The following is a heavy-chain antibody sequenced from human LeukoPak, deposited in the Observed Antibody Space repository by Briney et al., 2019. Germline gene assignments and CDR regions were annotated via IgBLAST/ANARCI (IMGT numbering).Heavy chain of an antibody. Sequence: QSGGSLRLSCAASGFPFSNYAMSWVRQAPGKGLECVSVISGDGGTTYYADSVKGRFTISRDNSKNTLYLQMNSLRAEDTAIYHCARDLYTERGDLWGQGTMVTVSS. CDR2: ISGDGGTT. V-gene: IGHV3-23*01. CDR1: GFPFSNYA. J-gene: IGHJ3*01. CDR3: ARDLYTERGDL. D-gene: IGHD2-2*02.